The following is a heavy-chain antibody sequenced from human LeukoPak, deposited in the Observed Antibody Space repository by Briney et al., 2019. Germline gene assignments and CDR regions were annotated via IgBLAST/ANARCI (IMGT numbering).Heavy chain of an antibody. CDR2: IYPGDSDT. CDR3: ARHKGVVGAYLFDY. Sequence: GESLKTSCKGSGYRFTSYWFGWVRQMHGKGLEWVGIIYPGDSDTRYSPSFQGQVTISADKSISTAYLQWSSLKASDTAMYYCARHKGVVGAYLFDYWGQGTLVTVSS. D-gene: IGHD1-26*01. V-gene: IGHV5-51*01. J-gene: IGHJ4*02. CDR1: GYRFTSYW.